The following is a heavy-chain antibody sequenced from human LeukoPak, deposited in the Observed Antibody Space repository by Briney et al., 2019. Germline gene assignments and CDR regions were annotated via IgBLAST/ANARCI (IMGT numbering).Heavy chain of an antibody. D-gene: IGHD2-15*01. CDR3: ARSRIYYFDY. V-gene: IGHV4-61*02. Sequence: PSETLSLTCTVSGGSISSGGHYWSWIRQPAGKGLEYLGRISSTGSTNYNPSLRSRVTISADTSKNHFSLKLTSVTAADTAVYYCARSRIYYFDYWGQGTLVTVSS. CDR2: ISSTGST. CDR1: GGSISSGGHY. J-gene: IGHJ4*02.